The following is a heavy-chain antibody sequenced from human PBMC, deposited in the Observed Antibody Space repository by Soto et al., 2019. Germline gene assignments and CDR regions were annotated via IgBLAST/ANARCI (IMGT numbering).Heavy chain of an antibody. Sequence: SENLSLTCTVSGGSISSGDYYWSWIRQPPGKGLEWIGYIYYSGSTYYNPSLKSRVTISVDTSKNQFSLKLSSVTAADTAVYYCARGGRQWLVGGPFYYYMDVWGKGTTVTVSS. CDR1: GGSISSGDYY. CDR2: IYYSGST. D-gene: IGHD6-19*01. V-gene: IGHV4-30-4*01. CDR3: ARGGRQWLVGGPFYYYMDV. J-gene: IGHJ6*03.